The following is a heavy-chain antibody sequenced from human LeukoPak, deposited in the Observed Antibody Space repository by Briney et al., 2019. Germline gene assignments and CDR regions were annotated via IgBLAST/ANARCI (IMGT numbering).Heavy chain of an antibody. D-gene: IGHD6-6*01. V-gene: IGHV1-2*02. CDR3: ARVGSITARKNYFDY. CDR1: GYTFTDYY. Sequence: GASVKVSCKASGYTFTDYYMHWMRQAPGQGLEWMGWINPNSGGTNSAQKFQGRVTMTRDSSISTAYMEISRLTSDDTAVYHCARVGSITARKNYFDYWGQGTLVTVSS. CDR2: INPNSGGT. J-gene: IGHJ4*02.